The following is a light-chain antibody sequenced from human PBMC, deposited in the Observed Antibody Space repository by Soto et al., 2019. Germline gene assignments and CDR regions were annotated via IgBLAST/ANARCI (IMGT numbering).Light chain of an antibody. Sequence: QSALTQPASVSGSPGQSITISCTGTSSDVGAYDYVSWYQQNPGKAPKLIISEVSDRPSGVSNRFSGSKSGNKASLPISGLQADDEADYFCSSYTTTSTLWVFGGGTKVTVL. CDR1: SSDVGAYDY. CDR3: SSYTTTSTLWV. V-gene: IGLV2-14*01. CDR2: EVS. J-gene: IGLJ3*02.